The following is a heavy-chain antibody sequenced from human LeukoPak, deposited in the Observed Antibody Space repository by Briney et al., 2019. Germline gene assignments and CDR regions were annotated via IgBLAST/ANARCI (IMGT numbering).Heavy chain of an antibody. CDR2: INHSGST. J-gene: IGHJ6*03. CDR1: GGSFSGYY. Sequence: SETLSPTCAVYGGSFSGYYWSWLRQPPGKGLEWLGEINHSGSTNYNPSLKSRVTISVDTSKNQFSLKLSSVTAADTAVYYCAREGGGFGELYYYMDVWGKGTTVTIPS. V-gene: IGHV4-34*01. D-gene: IGHD3-10*01. CDR3: AREGGGFGELYYYMDV.